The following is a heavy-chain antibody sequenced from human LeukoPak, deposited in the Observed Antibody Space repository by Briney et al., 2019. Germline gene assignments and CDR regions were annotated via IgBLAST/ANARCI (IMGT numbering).Heavy chain of an antibody. Sequence: KPPETLSLSCTVPGGPISSYYWSWIWQPPGKGLEWIGYIYYSGNTNYNPSLKSRVTISVDTSKNQFSLKLNSVTAADTAVYYCARRDGYNPYYFDYWGQGTLVTVSS. CDR3: ARRDGYNPYYFDY. D-gene: IGHD5-24*01. V-gene: IGHV4-59*01. CDR1: GGPISSYY. CDR2: IYYSGNT. J-gene: IGHJ4*02.